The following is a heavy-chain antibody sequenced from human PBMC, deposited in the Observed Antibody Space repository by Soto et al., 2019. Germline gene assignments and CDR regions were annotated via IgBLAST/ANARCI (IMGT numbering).Heavy chain of an antibody. D-gene: IGHD3-22*01. J-gene: IGHJ4*02. Sequence: VQLVESGGGLVQPGGSLRLSCAASGFTFSSYSMNWVRQAPGKGLEWVSYISSSSSTIYYADSVKGRFTISRDNAKNSLYLQMNSLRDEDTAVYYCARDSTYDSSGYFDYWGQGTLVTVSS. CDR1: GFTFSSYS. CDR2: ISSSSSTI. CDR3: ARDSTYDSSGYFDY. V-gene: IGHV3-48*02.